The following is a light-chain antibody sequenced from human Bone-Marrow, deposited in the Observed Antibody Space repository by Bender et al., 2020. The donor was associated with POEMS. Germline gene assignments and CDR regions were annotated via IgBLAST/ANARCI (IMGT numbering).Light chain of an antibody. J-gene: IGLJ3*02. Sequence: QSALTQPRSLSGSPGQSVTISCTGTSRDIGVYSFVSWYQHHPGRAPKLIIYGYNNRPSGVPDRFSGSKSGTSASLAITGLQAEDEGDYYCQSYDNSLGGWVFGGGTKLTVL. CDR1: SRDIGVYSF. V-gene: IGLV2-11*01. CDR3: QSYDNSLGGWV. CDR2: GYN.